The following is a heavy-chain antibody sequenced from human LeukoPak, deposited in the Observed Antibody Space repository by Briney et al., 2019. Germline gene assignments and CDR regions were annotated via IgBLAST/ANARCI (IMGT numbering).Heavy chain of an antibody. CDR2: IVPIFGTA. V-gene: IGHV1-69*06. J-gene: IGHJ3*02. CDR1: GGTFSGYA. CDR3: ARGKDYYVSGIYYGSTDVFNI. Sequence: SVKVSCKASGGTFSGYAISWVRQAPGQGLEWMGGIVPIFGTANYAQKFQGRVTITADKSTSTAYMELSSLRSEDTAVYYCARGKDYYVSGIYYGSTDVFNIWAKGKMVTVSS. D-gene: IGHD3-10*01.